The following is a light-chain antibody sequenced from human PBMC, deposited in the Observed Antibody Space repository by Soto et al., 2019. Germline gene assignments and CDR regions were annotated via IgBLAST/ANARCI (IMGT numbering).Light chain of an antibody. Sequence: QSALTQPPSASGSPGQSVTISCTGTSSDVGGYNYVSWYQQHPGKAPKLMIYEVSKRPSGVPDRFSGSKSDNTASLTVSGLQAEEGADYCCSSYAAGSNFVFGTGTKVTVL. J-gene: IGLJ1*01. V-gene: IGLV2-8*01. CDR2: EVS. CDR3: SSYAAGSNFV. CDR1: SSDVGGYNY.